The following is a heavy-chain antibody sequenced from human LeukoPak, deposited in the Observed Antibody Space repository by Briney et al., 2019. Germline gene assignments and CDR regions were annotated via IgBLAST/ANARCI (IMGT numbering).Heavy chain of an antibody. V-gene: IGHV4-30-4*08. CDR2: IYYSGST. J-gene: IGHJ5*02. CDR1: GGSISSGDYY. CDR3: ARRKYYYDSSGPWNWFDP. Sequence: SQTLSLTCTVSGGSISSGDYYWSWIRQPPGKGLEWIGYIYYSGSTYYNPSLKSRVTISVDTSKNQFSLKLSSVTAADTAVCYCARRKYYYDSSGPWNWFDPWGQGTLVTVSS. D-gene: IGHD3-22*01.